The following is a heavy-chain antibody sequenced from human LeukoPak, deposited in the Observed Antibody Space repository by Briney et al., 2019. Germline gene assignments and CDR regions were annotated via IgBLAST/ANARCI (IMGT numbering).Heavy chain of an antibody. CDR3: AKAGGSGSYPFDY. CDR2: ISYDGSNK. J-gene: IGHJ4*02. Sequence: GRSLRLSCAASGFTFSSYGMHWVRQAPGKGLEWVAVISYDGSNKYYADSMKGRFTISRDNSKNTLYLQMNSLRAEDTAVYYCAKAGGSGSYPFDYWGQGTLVTVSS. V-gene: IGHV3-30*18. CDR1: GFTFSSYG. D-gene: IGHD1-26*01.